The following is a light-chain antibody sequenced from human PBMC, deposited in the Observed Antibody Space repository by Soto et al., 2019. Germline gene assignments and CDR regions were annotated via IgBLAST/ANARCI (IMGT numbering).Light chain of an antibody. Sequence: EIILTQSPATLSLSPGERATLSCRASESVSSYLAWYQQRPGQAPRLLIYDASNRATGIPARFSGSGSGTDFTLTTSSLGPEDSAVYYCHQRSNSFTFGTGTKVDMK. V-gene: IGKV3-11*01. CDR3: HQRSNSFT. J-gene: IGKJ3*01. CDR1: ESVSSY. CDR2: DAS.